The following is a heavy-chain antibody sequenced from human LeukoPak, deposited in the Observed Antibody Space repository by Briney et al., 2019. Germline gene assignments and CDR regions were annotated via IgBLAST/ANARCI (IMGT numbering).Heavy chain of an antibody. CDR2: ISGGGGNT. V-gene: IGHV3-23*01. J-gene: IGHJ6*03. CDR3: ARGLRSSYYMDV. CDR1: GLTFSSYD. Sequence: GGSLRLSCAASGLTFSSYDLSWVRQSPGKGLEWLLSISGGGGNTYYADPVKGRFTISRDNSKNTLYLQMNSLRAEDTAIYYCARGLRSSYYMDVWGKGTTVTISS.